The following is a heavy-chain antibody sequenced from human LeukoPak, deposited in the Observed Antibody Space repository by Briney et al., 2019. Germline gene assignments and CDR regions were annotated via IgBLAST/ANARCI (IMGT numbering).Heavy chain of an antibody. V-gene: IGHV1-18*01. J-gene: IGHJ5*02. CDR2: ISAYNGNT. CDR3: ARDGTRAYNWFDP. CDR1: GYTFTSYG. D-gene: IGHD1-26*01. Sequence: ASVKVSCKASGYTFTSYGISWVRQAPGQGLEWMGWISAYNGNTNQAQKFQGRVTMTTDTSTSTAYMELRSLRSDDAAVYYCARDGTRAYNWFDPWGQGTLVTVSS.